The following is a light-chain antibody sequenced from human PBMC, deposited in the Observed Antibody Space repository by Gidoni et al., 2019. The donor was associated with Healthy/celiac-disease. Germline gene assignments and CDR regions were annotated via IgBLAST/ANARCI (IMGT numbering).Light chain of an antibody. Sequence: DRVTITSRASQSISSYLKWSQQKPGKAPKLLIYAASSLQSGVPSRFSGSGSGTDFTLTISSLQPEDCATYYCQQSYSTPRTFGQGTKVEIK. CDR2: AAS. CDR1: QSISSY. CDR3: QQSYSTPRT. J-gene: IGKJ1*01. V-gene: IGKV1-39*01.